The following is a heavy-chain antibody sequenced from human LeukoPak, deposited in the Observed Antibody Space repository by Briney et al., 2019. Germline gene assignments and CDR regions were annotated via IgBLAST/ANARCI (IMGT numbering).Heavy chain of an antibody. J-gene: IGHJ3*02. V-gene: IGHV1-46*01. CDR2: INPSGGST. Sequence: ASVKVSCKASGGTFSSYAISWVRQAPGQGLEWMGIINPSGGSTSYAQKFQGRVTMTRDTSTSTVYMELSSLRSEGTAVYYCAREPRITIFGVVIRLSDAFDIWGQGTMVTVSS. CDR3: AREPRITIFGVVIRLSDAFDI. D-gene: IGHD3-3*01. CDR1: GGTFSSYA.